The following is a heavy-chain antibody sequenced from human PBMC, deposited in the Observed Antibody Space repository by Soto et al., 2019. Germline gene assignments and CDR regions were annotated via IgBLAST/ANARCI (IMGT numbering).Heavy chain of an antibody. CDR1: GFTFSTYS. Sequence: GSLRLSCVASGFTFSTYSMNWVRQAPGKGLEWVSSISSSSSYIYYADSVKGRFTISRDNAKNSLYLQMNSLRAEDTAVYYCARDRSGYSYVFDYWGQGTLVTVSS. CDR2: ISSSSSYI. CDR3: ARDRSGYSYVFDY. J-gene: IGHJ4*02. D-gene: IGHD5-18*01. V-gene: IGHV3-21*01.